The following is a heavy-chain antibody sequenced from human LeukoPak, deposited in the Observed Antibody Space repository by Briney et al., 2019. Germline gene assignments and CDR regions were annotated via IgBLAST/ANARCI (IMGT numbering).Heavy chain of an antibody. CDR2: INAGNGNT. CDR3: ARDRPYYYYDSSGYYY. CDR1: GYTFTSYA. J-gene: IGHJ4*02. V-gene: IGHV1-3*01. Sequence: ASVTVSCKASGYTFTSYAMHWVRQAPGQRLEWMGWINAGNGNTKYSQKFQGRVTITRDTSASTAYMELSSLRSEDTAVYYCARDRPYYYYDSSGYYYWGQGTLVTVSS. D-gene: IGHD3-22*01.